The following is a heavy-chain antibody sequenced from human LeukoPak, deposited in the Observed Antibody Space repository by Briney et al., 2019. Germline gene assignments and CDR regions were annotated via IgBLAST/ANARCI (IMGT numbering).Heavy chain of an antibody. CDR1: GYTFTGYY. J-gene: IGHJ5*02. V-gene: IGHV1-2*02. CDR3: ARDQGGATSDP. D-gene: IGHD1-26*01. CDR2: INPNSGGT. Sequence: AAVKVSCKASGYTFTGYYMHWVRQAPGQGLGWMGWINPNSGGTNYAQKFQGRVTMTRDTSISTAYMELSRLRSDDTAVYYCARDQGGATSDPWGQGTLVTVSS.